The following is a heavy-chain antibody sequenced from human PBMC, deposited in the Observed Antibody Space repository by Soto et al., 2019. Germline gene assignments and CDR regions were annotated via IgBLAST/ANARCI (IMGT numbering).Heavy chain of an antibody. D-gene: IGHD3-9*01. CDR2: IDPSDSYT. Sequence: GESLKISCKGPGYSFTSYWISWVRQMPGKGLEWMGRIDPSDSYTNYSPSFQGHVTISADKSISTAYLQWSSLKASDTAMYYCARGSYDILTGYYNVDYWGQGTLVTVSS. CDR3: ARGSYDILTGYYNVDY. V-gene: IGHV5-10-1*01. CDR1: GYSFTSYW. J-gene: IGHJ4*02.